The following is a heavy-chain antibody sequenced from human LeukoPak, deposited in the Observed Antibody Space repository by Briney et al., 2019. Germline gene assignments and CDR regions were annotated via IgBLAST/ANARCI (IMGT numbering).Heavy chain of an antibody. CDR2: IYYSGST. J-gene: IGHJ4*02. V-gene: IGHV4-30-4*01. CDR1: GGSISSGDYY. CDR3: ARGSRGYKGIPDY. Sequence: SQTLSLTCTVSGGSISSGDYYWSWIRQPPGKGLEWIGYIYYSGSTYYNPSLKSRVTISVDTSKNQFSLKLSSVTAADTAVYYCARGSRGYKGIPDYWGQGTLVTVSS. D-gene: IGHD3-10*01.